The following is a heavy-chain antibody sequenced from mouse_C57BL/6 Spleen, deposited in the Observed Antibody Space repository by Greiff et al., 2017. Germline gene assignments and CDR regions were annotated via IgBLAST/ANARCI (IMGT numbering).Heavy chain of an antibody. Sequence: VQLQQPGAELVRPGTSVKLSCKASGYTFTSYWMHWVKQRPGQGLEWIGVIDPSDSYTNYNQKFKGKATLTVDTSSSPAYMQLSSLTSEDSAVYYCARMDANYWGQGTTLTVSS. J-gene: IGHJ2*01. V-gene: IGHV1-59*01. CDR2: IDPSDSYT. CDR1: GYTFTSYW. CDR3: ARMDANY.